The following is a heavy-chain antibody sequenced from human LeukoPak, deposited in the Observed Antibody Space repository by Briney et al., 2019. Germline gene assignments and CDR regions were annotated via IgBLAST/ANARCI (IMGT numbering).Heavy chain of an antibody. Sequence: SETLSLTCTVSGGSISSGSYYWSWIRQPAGKGLEWIGRIYTGGSTNYNPSLKSRVTISVDTSKNQFSLKLSSVTAADTAVYYCARGLVFDPWGQGTLVTVSS. CDR1: GGSISSGSYY. J-gene: IGHJ5*02. CDR2: IYTGGST. D-gene: IGHD2-15*01. CDR3: ARGLVFDP. V-gene: IGHV4-61*02.